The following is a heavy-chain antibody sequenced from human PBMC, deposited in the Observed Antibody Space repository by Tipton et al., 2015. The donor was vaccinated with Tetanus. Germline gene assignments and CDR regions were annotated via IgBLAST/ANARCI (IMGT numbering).Heavy chain of an antibody. CDR1: GASLRGGDYH. Sequence: GLVKPSETLSLTCTVSGASLRGGDYHWSWIRQPPGKGLEWLGDIYYGGATQYNPSLESRVTISMDTSKNQVSLRLTSVTAADTAVYSCAGGSVRWYEPWGRGTLVSVSS. CDR3: AGGSVRWYEP. D-gene: IGHD3-10*01. CDR2: IYYGGAT. J-gene: IGHJ5*02. V-gene: IGHV4-61*08.